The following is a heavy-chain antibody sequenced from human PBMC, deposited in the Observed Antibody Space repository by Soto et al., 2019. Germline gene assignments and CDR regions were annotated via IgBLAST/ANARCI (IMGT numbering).Heavy chain of an antibody. Sequence: SETLSLTCAVSGGSISSGGYSWSWIRQPPGKGLEWIGYIYHSGSTYYNPSLKSRVTISVDRSKNQFSLRLSSVTAADTAVYYCAGGIAARPLGYWGQGTLVTVS. J-gene: IGHJ4*02. CDR2: IYHSGST. D-gene: IGHD6-6*01. CDR3: AGGIAARPLGY. V-gene: IGHV4-30-2*01. CDR1: GGSISSGGYS.